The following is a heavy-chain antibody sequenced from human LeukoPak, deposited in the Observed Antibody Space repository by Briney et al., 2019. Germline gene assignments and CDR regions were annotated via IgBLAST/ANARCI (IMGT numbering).Heavy chain of an antibody. J-gene: IGHJ6*03. V-gene: IGHV4-30-4*08. D-gene: IGHD2-2*01. Sequence: SETLSLTCTVSGGSISSSSYYWGWIRQPPGKGLEWIGYIYYSGSTYYNPPLKSRVTISVDTSKNQFSLKLSSVTAADTAVYYCARDSSTRSYYYYYMDVWGKGTTVTVSS. CDR3: ARDSSTRSYYYYYMDV. CDR1: GGSISSSSYY. CDR2: IYYSGST.